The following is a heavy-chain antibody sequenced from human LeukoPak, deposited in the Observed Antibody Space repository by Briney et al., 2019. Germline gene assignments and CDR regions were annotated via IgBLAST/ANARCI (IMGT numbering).Heavy chain of an antibody. CDR1: GYTFTSYG. J-gene: IGHJ4*02. Sequence: ASVKVSCKASGYTFTSYGISWVRQAPGQGFEWMGWISAYNGNTNYAQKLQGRVTMTTDTSTSTAYMELRSLRSDDTAVYYCARDWYDSLSEVVFDYWGQGTLVTVSS. CDR2: ISAYNGNT. CDR3: ARDWYDSLSEVVFDY. V-gene: IGHV1-18*01. D-gene: IGHD3-22*01.